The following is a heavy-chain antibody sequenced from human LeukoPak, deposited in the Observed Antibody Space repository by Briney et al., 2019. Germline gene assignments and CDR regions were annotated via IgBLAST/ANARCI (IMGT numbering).Heavy chain of an antibody. CDR2: ISYDGSNK. J-gene: IGHJ4*02. Sequence: GGSLRLSCAASGLTFSSYAMHWVRQAPGKGLEWVAVISYDGSNKYYADSVKGRFTISRDNSKNTLYLQMNSLRAEDTAVYYCARDREQLGSFDYWGQGTLVTVSS. V-gene: IGHV3-30-3*01. CDR1: GLTFSSYA. CDR3: ARDREQLGSFDY. D-gene: IGHD6-13*01.